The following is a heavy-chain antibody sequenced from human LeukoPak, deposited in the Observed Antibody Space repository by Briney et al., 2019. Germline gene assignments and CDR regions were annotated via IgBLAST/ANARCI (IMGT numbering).Heavy chain of an antibody. V-gene: IGHV4-30-4*01. CDR1: VGSISSGDYY. J-gene: IGHJ4*02. CDR3: ARASLRLYYFDY. Sequence: SETLSLTCTVSVGSISSGDYYWSWIRQPPGKGLEWIGYIYYSGSTYYNPSLKSRVTISVDTSKNQFSLKLSSVTAADTAVYYCARASLRLYYFDYWGQGTLVTVSS. D-gene: IGHD2-15*01. CDR2: IYYSGST.